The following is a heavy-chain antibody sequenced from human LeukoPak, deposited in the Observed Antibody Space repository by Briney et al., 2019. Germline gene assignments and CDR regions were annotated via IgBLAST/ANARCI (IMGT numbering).Heavy chain of an antibody. V-gene: IGHV3-23*01. D-gene: IGHD6-19*01. Sequence: GGSLRLSCAASGFTFSNYALSWVRQAPGKGLEWVSAISGSDGSTNYADSVKGRFTISRDSFKKTLNLQMNSLRAEDTAVYYCATSPRYGSGWGYYFNYWGQGTLVTVSS. CDR3: ATSPRYGSGWGYYFNY. CDR1: GFTFSNYA. J-gene: IGHJ4*02. CDR2: ISGSDGST.